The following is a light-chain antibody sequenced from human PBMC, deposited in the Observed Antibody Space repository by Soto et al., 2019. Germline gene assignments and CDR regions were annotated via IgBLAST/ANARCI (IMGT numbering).Light chain of an antibody. V-gene: IGKV3-20*01. CDR2: AAS. CDR1: QSVRNNY. CDR3: PQSGSSHRT. J-gene: IGKJ1*01. Sequence: EIVLTQSPGTLSLSPGERATLSCRASQSVRNNYLAWYQQKPGQAPRLLIYAASSRATGIPDRFSGSGSGTEFILTISRLEPEDFLVYYCPQSGSSHRTLRQGPKVDIK.